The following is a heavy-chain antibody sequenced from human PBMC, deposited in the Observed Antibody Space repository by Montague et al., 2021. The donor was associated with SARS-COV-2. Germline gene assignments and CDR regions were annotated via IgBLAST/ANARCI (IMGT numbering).Heavy chain of an antibody. D-gene: IGHD1-1*01. Sequence: SETLSLTCAVSGGSISSYYWSWIRQSPGKGLEWICYVHHTGSTKYNPSLKTRVTLSLDTPKNHCSLKLKSVTAADTAVYYCARAQNTCFIDNCVNYFEVWGLGALVTVSS. CDR3: ARAQNTCFIDNCVNYFEV. CDR1: GGSISSYY. V-gene: IGHV4-59*01. CDR2: VHHTGST. J-gene: IGHJ4*02.